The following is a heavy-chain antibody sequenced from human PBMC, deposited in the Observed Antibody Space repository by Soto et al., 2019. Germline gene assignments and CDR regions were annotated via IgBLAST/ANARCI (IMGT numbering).Heavy chain of an antibody. Sequence: EAQLLESGGGLVQPGGSLRLSCDASRFTFSTFAMSWVRQAPGQGLEWVSVISGSGGFTYYADSVKGRFTISRDNSKNTLFLQMNSLRVEDTAVYYCAKRGITIFGVVTNYYSGVDVWGQGTTVTVPS. J-gene: IGHJ6*02. D-gene: IGHD3-3*01. CDR1: RFTFSTFA. CDR3: AKRGITIFGVVTNYYSGVDV. V-gene: IGHV3-23*01. CDR2: ISGSGGFT.